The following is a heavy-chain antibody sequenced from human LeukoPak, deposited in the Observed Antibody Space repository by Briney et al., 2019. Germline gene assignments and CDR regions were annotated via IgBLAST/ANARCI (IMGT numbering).Heavy chain of an antibody. J-gene: IGHJ4*02. CDR1: GFTVSSNY. D-gene: IGHD3-16*01. V-gene: IGHV3-53*01. CDR3: AGLGGSGTSPFDY. CDR2: IYSGGST. Sequence: GGSLRLSCAASGFTVSSNYMSWVRQAPGKGLEWASVIYSGGSTYYADSVKGRLTISRDNSKNMLYLQMNSLRAEDTAVYYCAGLGGSGTSPFDYWGQGTLVTVSS.